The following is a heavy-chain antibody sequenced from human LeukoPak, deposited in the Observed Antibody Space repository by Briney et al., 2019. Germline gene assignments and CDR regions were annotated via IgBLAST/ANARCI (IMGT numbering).Heavy chain of an antibody. CDR1: KFMFSHYG. J-gene: IGHJ4*02. Sequence: GGSLRLSCAASKFMFSHYGMHWVRQAPGKGLERVAVIWSDGTNQYYADSVKGRFTVSRDNSQNTLYLQMSSLRPEDTAIYYCAKDAERGFDYSNSLQKWGQGTLVTVSS. CDR2: IWSDGTNQ. V-gene: IGHV3-33*06. CDR3: AKDAERGFDYSNSLQK. D-gene: IGHD4-11*01.